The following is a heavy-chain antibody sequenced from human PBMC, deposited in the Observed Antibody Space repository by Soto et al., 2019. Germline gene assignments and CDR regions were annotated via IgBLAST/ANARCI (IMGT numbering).Heavy chain of an antibody. J-gene: IGHJ3*02. D-gene: IGHD2-15*01. CDR3: ARDWGRYCSGGSCSATDAFDI. Sequence: PSETLSLTCTVSGGSISSGGYYWSWIRQHPGKGLEWIGYIYYSGSTYYNPSLKSRVTISVDTSKNQFSLKLSSVTAADTAVYYWARDWGRYCSGGSCSATDAFDIWGQGAMVTVSS. V-gene: IGHV4-31*03. CDR2: IYYSGST. CDR1: GGSISSGGYY.